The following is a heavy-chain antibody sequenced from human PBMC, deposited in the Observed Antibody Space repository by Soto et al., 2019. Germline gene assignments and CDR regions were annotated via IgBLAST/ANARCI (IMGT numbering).Heavy chain of an antibody. V-gene: IGHV3-66*01. J-gene: IGHJ3*02. CDR2: IYTSGST. Sequence: GGSLRLSCAASGFTVSGNYMSWVRQAPGKGLEWVSIIYTSGSTYYADSVKGRFTISRDNSKNTLYLQMNSLRAEDTAVYYCARALSADVQLLAGFGPFDIWGQGTMVTVSS. D-gene: IGHD2-2*01. CDR3: ARALSADVQLLAGFGPFDI. CDR1: GFTVSGNY.